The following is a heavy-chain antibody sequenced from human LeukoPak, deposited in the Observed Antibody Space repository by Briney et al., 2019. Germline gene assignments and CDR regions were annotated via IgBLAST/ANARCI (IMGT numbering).Heavy chain of an antibody. D-gene: IGHD4-23*01. CDR3: AKTIDYGGDSDY. Sequence: GGSLRLSCAASGFTFSSYGVHWVRQAPGKGLEWVAVISYDGSSQSYADSVKGRFTISRDNSKNTLFLQMNSLRSEDTAVYYCAKTIDYGGDSDYWGQGTLVTVSS. J-gene: IGHJ4*02. CDR2: ISYDGSSQ. V-gene: IGHV3-30*18. CDR1: GFTFSSYG.